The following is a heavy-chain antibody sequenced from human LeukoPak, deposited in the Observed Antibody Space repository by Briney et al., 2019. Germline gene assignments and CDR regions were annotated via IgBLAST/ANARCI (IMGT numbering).Heavy chain of an antibody. CDR3: SRHEALPGDY. CDR2: IRTKADNYAT. Sequence: GGSLRLSCAASGFTFSGSTMHWVRQASGKGLEWVGHIRTKADNYATAYAASMKGRFTISRDDSKNTAYLQMNSLKTDDTAVYYCSRHEALPGDYWGQGALVTVSS. V-gene: IGHV3-73*01. J-gene: IGHJ4*02. CDR1: GFTFSGST. D-gene: IGHD2-21*02.